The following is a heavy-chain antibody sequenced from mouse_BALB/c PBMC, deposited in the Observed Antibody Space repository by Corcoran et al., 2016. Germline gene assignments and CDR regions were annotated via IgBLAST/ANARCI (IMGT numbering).Heavy chain of an antibody. D-gene: IGHD1-1*01. Sequence: LVKTGASVKITCKASGYSFTGYYRHWVKQSHGKSLEWIGYISCYNGATSYNQKFKGKATFTVDTSSSTAYMQFNSLTSEDSAVYYCARGILRYYFDYWGQGTTLTVSS. J-gene: IGHJ2*01. V-gene: IGHV1S34*01. CDR1: GYSFTGYY. CDR3: ARGILRYYFDY. CDR2: ISCYNGAT.